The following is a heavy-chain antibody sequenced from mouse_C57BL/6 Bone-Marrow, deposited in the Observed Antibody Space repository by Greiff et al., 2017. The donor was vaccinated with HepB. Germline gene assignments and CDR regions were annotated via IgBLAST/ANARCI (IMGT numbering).Heavy chain of an antibody. CDR2: IYPGDGDT. D-gene: IGHD2-1*01. CDR3: ANYGNYGY. CDR1: GYAFSSSW. J-gene: IGHJ2*01. V-gene: IGHV1-82*01. Sequence: VQRVESGPELVKPGASVKISCKASGYAFSSSWMNWVKQRPGKGLEWIGRIYPGDGDTNYNGKFKGKATLTADKSSSTAYMQLSSLTSEDSAVYFCANYGNYGYWGQGTTLPVSS.